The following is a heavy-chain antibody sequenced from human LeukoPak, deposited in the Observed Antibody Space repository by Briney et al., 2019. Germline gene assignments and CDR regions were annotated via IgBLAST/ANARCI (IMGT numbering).Heavy chain of an antibody. J-gene: IGHJ6*02. V-gene: IGHV1-69*04. Sequence: ASVTVSCKASGGTFSSYAISWVRQAPGQGREWMGRIIPILGIANYAQKFQGRVTIPADKSTSTAYMELSSLRSEDTAVYYCAREPLEYYDFWSGPPNYYYGMDVWGQGTTVTVSS. CDR1: GGTFSSYA. CDR3: AREPLEYYDFWSGPPNYYYGMDV. D-gene: IGHD3-3*01. CDR2: IIPILGIA.